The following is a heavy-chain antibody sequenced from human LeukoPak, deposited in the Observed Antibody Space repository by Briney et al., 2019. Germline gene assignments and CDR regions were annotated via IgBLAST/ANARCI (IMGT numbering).Heavy chain of an antibody. CDR2: IYHSGST. Sequence: SETLSLTCTVSGVSISSSGYYWSWIRQPPGKGLEWIGYIYHSGSTYYNPSLKSRVTISVDRSKNQFSLKLSSVTAADTAVYYCARVSGIAGDAFDIWGQGTMVTVSS. V-gene: IGHV4-30-2*01. CDR1: GVSISSSGYY. D-gene: IGHD6-13*01. J-gene: IGHJ3*02. CDR3: ARVSGIAGDAFDI.